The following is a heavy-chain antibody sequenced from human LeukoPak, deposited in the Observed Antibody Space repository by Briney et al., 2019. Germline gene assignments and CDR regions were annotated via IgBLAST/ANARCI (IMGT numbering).Heavy chain of an antibody. J-gene: IGHJ6*03. Sequence: SETLSLTCAVCGGSFSGYYWSWIRQPPGKGLEWIGEINHSGSTNYNPSLKSRVTISVDTSKNQFSLKLSSVTAADTAVYYCARRVGDSSGYYAYYYYYYMDVWGKGTTVTISS. D-gene: IGHD3-22*01. CDR2: INHSGST. V-gene: IGHV4-34*01. CDR1: GGSFSGYY. CDR3: ARRVGDSSGYYAYYYYYYMDV.